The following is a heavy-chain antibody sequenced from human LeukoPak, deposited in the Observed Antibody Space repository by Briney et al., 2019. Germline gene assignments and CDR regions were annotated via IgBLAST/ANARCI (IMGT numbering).Heavy chain of an antibody. Sequence: SETLSLTCTVSGGSISSGGYYWSWIRQHPGKGLEWIGYIYCSGSTYYNPSLKSRVTISVDTSKNQFSLKLSSVTAADTAVYYCAREGSSWQPKNNWFDPWGQGTLVTVSS. CDR1: GGSISSGGYY. V-gene: IGHV4-31*03. CDR2: IYCSGST. CDR3: AREGSSWQPKNNWFDP. D-gene: IGHD6-13*01. J-gene: IGHJ5*02.